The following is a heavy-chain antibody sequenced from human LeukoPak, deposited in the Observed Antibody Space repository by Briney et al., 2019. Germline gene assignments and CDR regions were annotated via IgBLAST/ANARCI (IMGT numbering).Heavy chain of an antibody. CDR3: ARVYAEHDYGDLRPKYYYYMDV. D-gene: IGHD4-17*01. J-gene: IGHJ6*03. Sequence: TSETLSLTCTVSGGSISSYYWSWIRQPPGKGLEWIGYIYYSGSTNYNPSLKSRVTISVDTSKNQFSLKLSSVTAADTAVYYCARVYAEHDYGDLRPKYYYYMDVWGKGTTVTVSS. CDR1: GGSISSYY. CDR2: IYYSGST. V-gene: IGHV4-59*01.